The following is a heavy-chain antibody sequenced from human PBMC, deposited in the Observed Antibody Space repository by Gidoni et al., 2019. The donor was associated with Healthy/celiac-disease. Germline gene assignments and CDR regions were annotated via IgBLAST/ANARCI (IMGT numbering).Heavy chain of an antibody. CDR2: IYHSGNT. V-gene: IGHV4-4*02. D-gene: IGHD4-17*01. Sequence: QVQLQQSGPGLLTSSGTLSLTCAVSGGSISSSHWWSWVRQPPGKGLEWIGEIYHSGNTNYNPSLKSRVTISVDKAKNHFSLKLTAVTAADTAVYYCASREWDYGDFLDYWGQGTLVTVSS. CDR3: ASREWDYGDFLDY. CDR1: GGSISSSHW. J-gene: IGHJ4*02.